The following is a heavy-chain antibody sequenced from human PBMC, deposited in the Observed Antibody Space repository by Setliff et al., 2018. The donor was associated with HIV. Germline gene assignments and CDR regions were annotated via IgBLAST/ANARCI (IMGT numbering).Heavy chain of an antibody. J-gene: IGHJ4*02. D-gene: IGHD5-18*01. CDR2: IYYSGDT. CDR1: DGSIYSGAYY. CDR3: ARIAWYSESTYGHDLYYFDF. V-gene: IGHV4-31*03. Sequence: SETLSLTCTVSDGSIYSGAYYWAWIRQHPGKGLEWIGHIYYSGDTHYNPSLKSRLTISIDTSVNQFSLKLSSVTAADTAVYFCARIAWYSESTYGHDLYYFDFWGQGSLVTVSS.